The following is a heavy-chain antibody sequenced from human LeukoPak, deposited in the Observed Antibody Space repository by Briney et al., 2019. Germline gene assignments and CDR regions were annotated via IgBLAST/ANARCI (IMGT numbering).Heavy chain of an antibody. CDR1: GFTLSSYS. V-gene: IGHV3-30*03. CDR2: ISYDGSNK. CDR3: ARDFVNYFDY. J-gene: IGHJ4*02. Sequence: PGGSLRLSCAASGFTLSSYSMNWVRQAPGKGLEWVAVISYDGSNKYYADSVKGRFTISRDNSKNTLYLQTNSLRAEDTAVYYCARDFVNYFDYWGQGTLVTVSS.